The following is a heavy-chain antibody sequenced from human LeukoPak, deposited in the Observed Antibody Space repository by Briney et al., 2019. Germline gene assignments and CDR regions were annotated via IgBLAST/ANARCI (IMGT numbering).Heavy chain of an antibody. D-gene: IGHD1-14*01. V-gene: IGHV3-30-3*01. CDR1: GFTFSSYA. CDR2: ISYDGSNK. J-gene: IGHJ4*02. Sequence: PGGSLRLSCAASGFTFSSYAMHWVRQAPGKGLEWVAVISYDGSNKYYADSVKGRFTISRDNSKNTLYLQMNSLRAEDTAVYYCARAPGDDYFGYWGQGALVTVSS. CDR3: ARAPGDDYFGY.